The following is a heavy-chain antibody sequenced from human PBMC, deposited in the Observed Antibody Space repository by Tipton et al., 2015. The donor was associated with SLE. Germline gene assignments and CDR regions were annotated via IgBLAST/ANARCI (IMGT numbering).Heavy chain of an antibody. CDR1: GFTVSSNY. V-gene: IGHV3-66*02. CDR3: ARDQRIVVVPGAFDI. D-gene: IGHD2-2*01. J-gene: IGHJ3*02. Sequence: GSLRLSCAASGFTVSSNYMSWVRQAPGKGLEWVSVIYSGGSTYYADSVKGRFTISRDSSKNTLYLQMNSLRAEDTAVYYCARDQRIVVVPGAFDIWGQGTMVTVSS. CDR2: IYSGGST.